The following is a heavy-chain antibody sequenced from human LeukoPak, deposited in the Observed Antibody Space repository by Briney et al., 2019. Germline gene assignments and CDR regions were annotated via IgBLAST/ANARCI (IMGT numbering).Heavy chain of an antibody. CDR3: ARDRHYDFWGGYSISDAFDY. V-gene: IGHV1-2*06. Sequence: ASVKVSCKASGYTFTGYYMHWVRQAPGQGLEWMGRINPNSGGTNYAQKFQDRVTMTRDTSISTAYMELSRLRSDDTAVYYCARDRHYDFWGGYSISDAFDYWGQGTLVTVSS. CDR2: INPNSGGT. J-gene: IGHJ4*02. CDR1: GYTFTGYY. D-gene: IGHD3-3*01.